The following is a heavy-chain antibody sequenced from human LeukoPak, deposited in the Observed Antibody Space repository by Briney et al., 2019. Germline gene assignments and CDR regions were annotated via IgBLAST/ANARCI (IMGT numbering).Heavy chain of an antibody. CDR1: GYIFTGYY. Sequence: ASVKVSCKASGYIFTGYYIHWVRQAPGQGLEWMGWINPNSGGTNYAQKFQGRVTMTRDTSISTAYMELSRLRSDDTAVYYCAREAYDSGSFRTDYYYMDVWVKGTTVTISS. J-gene: IGHJ6*03. D-gene: IGHD3-10*01. CDR2: INPNSGGT. V-gene: IGHV1-2*02. CDR3: AREAYDSGSFRTDYYYMDV.